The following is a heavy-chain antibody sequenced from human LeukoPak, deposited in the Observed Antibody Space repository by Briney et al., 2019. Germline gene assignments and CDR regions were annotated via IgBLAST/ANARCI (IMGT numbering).Heavy chain of an antibody. D-gene: IGHD4-17*01. Sequence: GASVKVSCKASGYTFTSYDINWVRQASGQGVEWMGWMNPNSGNTGYAQKLQGRVTMTRNTSISTAYMELSSLRSEDTAVYYCARGIGSTTVTTLEYYFDYWGQGTLVTVSS. CDR2: MNPNSGNT. V-gene: IGHV1-8*01. CDR1: GYTFTSYD. J-gene: IGHJ4*02. CDR3: ARGIGSTTVTTLEYYFDY.